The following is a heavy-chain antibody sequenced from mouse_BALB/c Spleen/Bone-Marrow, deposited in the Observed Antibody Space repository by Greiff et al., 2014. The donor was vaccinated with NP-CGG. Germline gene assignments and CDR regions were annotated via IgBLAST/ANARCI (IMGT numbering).Heavy chain of an antibody. CDR1: GYTFTSYW. D-gene: IGHD2-12*01. CDR2: IYPGDGDT. J-gene: IGHJ4*01. CDR3: ARFYEGAMDY. V-gene: IGHV1-87*01. Sequence: VQLQQSGAELARPGASVKLSCKASGYTFTSYWMQWVKQRPGQGLEWIGAIYPGDGDTRYTQKCKGKATLTADKSSSTAYMQLSSLASEDSAVYYCARFYEGAMDYWGQGTSVTVSS.